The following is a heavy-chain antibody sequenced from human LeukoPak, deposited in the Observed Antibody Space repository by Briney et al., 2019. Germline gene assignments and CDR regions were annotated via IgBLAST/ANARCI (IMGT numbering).Heavy chain of an antibody. J-gene: IGHJ6*02. Sequence: SETLSLTCTVSGGSISSGDYYWSWIRQPPGKGLEWIGYIYYSGSTYYNPSLKSRATISVDTSKNQFSLKLSSVTAADTAVYYCAREVRRYDILTGYYNDGMDVWGQGTTVTVSS. CDR3: AREVRRYDILTGYYNDGMDV. V-gene: IGHV4-30-4*01. CDR1: GGSISSGDYY. CDR2: IYYSGST. D-gene: IGHD3-9*01.